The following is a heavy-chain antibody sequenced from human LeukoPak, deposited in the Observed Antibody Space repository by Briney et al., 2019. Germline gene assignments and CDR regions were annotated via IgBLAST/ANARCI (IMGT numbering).Heavy chain of an antibody. J-gene: IGHJ4*02. Sequence: ASVKVSCKASGYTFTSYGISWVRQAPGQGLEWMGWISTSNGDTKYAQKLQGRVTMTTDTSTSTAYMELRNLRSDDTAVYYCAREGLGELTLDYWGQGTLVTVSS. CDR1: GYTFTSYG. CDR2: ISTSNGDT. CDR3: AREGLGELTLDY. V-gene: IGHV1-18*01. D-gene: IGHD3-16*01.